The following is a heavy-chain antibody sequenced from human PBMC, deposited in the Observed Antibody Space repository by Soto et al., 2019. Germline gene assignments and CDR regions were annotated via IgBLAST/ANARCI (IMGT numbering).Heavy chain of an antibody. CDR2: THAYNGNT. CDR3: ARVGMKNYDFWSGYLDH. CDR1: GYTFISYG. Sequence: QVKLVQSGGEVKKPGASVKVPCKASGYTFISYGITWVRQAPGQGLEWMGWTHAYNGNTNYAQNLQGRVTMTTDTSTSTASMELRSLRSDDTAVYFCARVGMKNYDFWSGYLDHWGQGTLITVSS. V-gene: IGHV1-18*04. D-gene: IGHD3-3*01. J-gene: IGHJ4*02.